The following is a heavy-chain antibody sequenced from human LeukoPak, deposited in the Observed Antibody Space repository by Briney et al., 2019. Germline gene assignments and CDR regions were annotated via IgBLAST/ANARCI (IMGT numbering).Heavy chain of an antibody. V-gene: IGHV3-73*01. CDR2: IRSKANNYAT. D-gene: IGHD6-13*01. Sequence: GGSLRLSCAVSGLTFSGSGMHWVRQASGKGLEWVGCIRSKANNYATAYAASVKGRFTFSRDESKNTAYLQMDSLKTEDTAVYYCTSSSYYSFDFWGQGVLVTVSS. J-gene: IGHJ4*02. CDR1: GLTFSGSG. CDR3: TSSSYYSFDF.